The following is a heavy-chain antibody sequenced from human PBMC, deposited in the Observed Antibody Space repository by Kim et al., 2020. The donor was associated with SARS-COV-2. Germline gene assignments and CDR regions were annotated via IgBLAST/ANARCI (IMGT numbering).Heavy chain of an antibody. CDR2: ISYDGSNK. V-gene: IGHV3-30*18. D-gene: IGHD3-22*01. J-gene: IGHJ4*02. Sequence: GGSLRLSCAASGFTFSNYDIHWVRQAPGKGLEWVAVISYDGSNKYYVDSVKGRFTISRDNSKNTLYLQMNSLRAEDTAVYYCAKPDLDYYDSSGYTYYFDYWGQGTLVTVSS. CDR3: AKPDLDYYDSSGYTYYFDY. CDR1: GFTFSNYD.